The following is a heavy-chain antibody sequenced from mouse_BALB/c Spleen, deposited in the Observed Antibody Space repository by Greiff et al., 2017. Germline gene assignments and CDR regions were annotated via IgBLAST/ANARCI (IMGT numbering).Heavy chain of an antibody. CDR3: ALYYGSSYSWFAY. CDR1: GFNIKDTY. D-gene: IGHD1-1*01. Sequence: EVQLVESGAELVKPGASVKLSCTASGFNIKDTYMHWVKQRPEQGLEWIGRIDPANGNTKYDPKFQGKATITADTSSNTAYLQLSSLTSEDTAVYYCALYYGSSYSWFAYWGQGTLVTVSA. V-gene: IGHV14-3*02. J-gene: IGHJ3*01. CDR2: IDPANGNT.